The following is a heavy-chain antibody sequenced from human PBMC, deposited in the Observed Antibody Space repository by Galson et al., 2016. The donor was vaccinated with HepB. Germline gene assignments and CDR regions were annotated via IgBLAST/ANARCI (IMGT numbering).Heavy chain of an antibody. CDR2: ISHSGRT. Sequence: ETLSLTCIVSGYSITSGYYGSWIRQPPGKGLEWIGEISHSGRTNYSPSLKSRVIISVDTSKNQFSLKLSSLTAADTAVYYCARVQVPRIHCSGVNCNPEYYFDYWGQGTLVTVSS. CDR3: ARVQVPRIHCSGVNCNPEYYFDY. CDR1: GYSITSGYY. D-gene: IGHD2-15*01. J-gene: IGHJ4*02. V-gene: IGHV4-34*01.